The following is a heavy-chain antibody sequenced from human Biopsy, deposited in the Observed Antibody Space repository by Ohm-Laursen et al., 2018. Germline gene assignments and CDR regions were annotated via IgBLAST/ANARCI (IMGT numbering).Heavy chain of an antibody. J-gene: IGHJ4*02. CDR2: ISGSGGST. CDR1: GFSFDNYA. V-gene: IGHV3-23*01. Sequence: GSLRLSCAAPGFSFDNYAMNWVRQAPGKGLEWVSTISGSGGSTYYADSVKGRFTISRDASKDTLYLLMNSLRAEDTAMYYCAKGGYCTTTSSYMDVDYWGQGTLVTVSS. CDR3: AKGGYCTTTSSYMDVDY. D-gene: IGHD2-2*02.